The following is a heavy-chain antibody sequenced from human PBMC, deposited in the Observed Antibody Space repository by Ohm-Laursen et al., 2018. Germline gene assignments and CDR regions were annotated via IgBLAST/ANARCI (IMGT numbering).Heavy chain of an antibody. CDR1: GGSIRSYY. D-gene: IGHD1-26*01. CDR2: IHYSGNT. CDR3: AGNRLGSSFDN. Sequence: TLSLTCTVSGGSIRSYYWSWIRQPPGKGLEYISWIHYSGNTNYNPSLRSRVTISVDTSKNQISLSLRSVTAADTAIYYCAGNRLGSSFDNWGPGTVVTVSS. V-gene: IGHV4-59*08. J-gene: IGHJ4*02.